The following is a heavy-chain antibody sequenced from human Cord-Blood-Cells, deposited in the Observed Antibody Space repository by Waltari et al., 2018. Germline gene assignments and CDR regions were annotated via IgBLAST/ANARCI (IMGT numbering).Heavy chain of an antibody. CDR3: ARDIAAAGDAFDI. V-gene: IGHV1-3*01. Sequence: QVQLVQSGAEVKKPGASVKVSCKASGYTFTSYAMHWVRQAPGQRLEWMGWINAGNGNTKYSQKVQGRVTITRDTSASTAYMELSSLRSEDTAVYYCARDIAAAGDAFDIWGQGTMVTVSS. J-gene: IGHJ3*02. CDR2: INAGNGNT. D-gene: IGHD6-13*01. CDR1: GYTFTSYA.